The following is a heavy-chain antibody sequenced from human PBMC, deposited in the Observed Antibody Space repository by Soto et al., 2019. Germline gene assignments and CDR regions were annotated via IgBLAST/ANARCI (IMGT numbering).Heavy chain of an antibody. CDR2: IIPIFGTA. Sequence: EASVKVSCKASGGTFSSYAISWVRQAPGQGLEWMGGIIPIFGTANYAQKFQGRVTITADESTSTAYMELSSLRSEDTAVYYCARDLRTIVVPAANNWFDPWGQGTLVTVSS. CDR1: GGTFSSYA. D-gene: IGHD2-2*01. V-gene: IGHV1-69*13. CDR3: ARDLRTIVVPAANNWFDP. J-gene: IGHJ5*02.